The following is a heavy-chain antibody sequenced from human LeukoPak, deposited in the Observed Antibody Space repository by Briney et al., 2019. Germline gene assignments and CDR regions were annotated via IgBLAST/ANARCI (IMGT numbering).Heavy chain of an antibody. CDR3: ARGIVVVPTAA. D-gene: IGHD2-2*01. J-gene: IGHJ5*02. V-gene: IGHV1-2*02. CDR2: INPDNGGT. CDR1: GYTFTDYY. Sequence: ASVKVSCKASGYTFTDYYMHWVRQAPGQGLEWMGWINPDNGGTDYAQKFKGSVTMTRDTSINIVYMELRGLRSDDTAVYFCARGIVVVPTAAWGQGTLVTVSS.